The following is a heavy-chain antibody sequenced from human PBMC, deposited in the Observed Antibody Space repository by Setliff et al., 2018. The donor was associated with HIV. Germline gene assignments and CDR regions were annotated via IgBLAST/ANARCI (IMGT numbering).Heavy chain of an antibody. CDR1: GGSINSGGYY. D-gene: IGHD2-15*01. V-gene: IGHV4-31*03. Sequence: PSETLSLTCTVSGGSINSGGYYWSWIRQHPGKGLEWIGYISYSGTTYYNPSLKSRITMSLDTSKSHFSPNLSSVTAADTAVYYCARVHQKVAAYYYYYVDVWGKGTTVTVSS. CDR3: ARVHQKVAAYYYYYVDV. J-gene: IGHJ6*03. CDR2: ISYSGTT.